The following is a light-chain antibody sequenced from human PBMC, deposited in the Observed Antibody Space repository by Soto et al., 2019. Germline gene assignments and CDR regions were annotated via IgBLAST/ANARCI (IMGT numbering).Light chain of an antibody. CDR1: SSDVGGYNL. CDR2: EVS. Sequence: QSVLTQPASVSGSPGQSITISCTGTSSDVGGYNLVSWYQQHPGKAPKLMISEVSKRPSGISDRFSGSKSGSTASLTISGLQAEDEADYYCCSYAGTSTHTVFGGGTQLTGL. J-gene: IGLJ7*01. V-gene: IGLV2-23*02. CDR3: CSYAGTSTHTV.